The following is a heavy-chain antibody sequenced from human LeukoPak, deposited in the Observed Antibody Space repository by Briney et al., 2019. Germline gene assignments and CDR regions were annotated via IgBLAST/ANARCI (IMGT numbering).Heavy chain of an antibody. CDR2: ISSTGGTT. Sequence: PGGSLRLSCAASGITFSSYGMSWVRQAPGKGLEWVSSISSTGGTTYYADSVKGRFTISRDNSKNTLYLQMNSLRAGDTAIYYCAKNGDRGAYCTGGTCYPYFYYYMDVWGKGTTVTI. CDR3: AKNGDRGAYCTGGTCYPYFYYYMDV. D-gene: IGHD2-15*01. CDR1: GITFSSYG. V-gene: IGHV3-23*01. J-gene: IGHJ6*03.